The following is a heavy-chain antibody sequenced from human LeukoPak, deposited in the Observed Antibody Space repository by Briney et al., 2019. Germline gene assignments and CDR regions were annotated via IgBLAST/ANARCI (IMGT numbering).Heavy chain of an antibody. D-gene: IGHD5-18*01. J-gene: IGHJ4*02. Sequence: GGSLRLSCTASGFTFGDYAMHWVRQAPGKGLEWVAVISYDGSNKYYADSVKGRFTISRDNSKNTLYLQMNSLRAEDTAVYYCARGPTATFDYWGQGTLVTVSS. V-gene: IGHV3-30-3*01. CDR2: ISYDGSNK. CDR3: ARGPTATFDY. CDR1: GFTFGDYA.